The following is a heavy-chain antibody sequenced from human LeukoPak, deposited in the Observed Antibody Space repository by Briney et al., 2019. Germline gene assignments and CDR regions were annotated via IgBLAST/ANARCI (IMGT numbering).Heavy chain of an antibody. CDR3: ARSGRGYSYGTFDY. CDR2: IYYSGST. V-gene: IGHV4-59*01. J-gene: IGHJ4*02. D-gene: IGHD5-18*01. CDR1: GGSISSYY. Sequence: SETLSFTCTVSGGSISSYYWSWIRQPPGKGLEWIGYIYYSGSTNYNPSLKSRVTISVDTSKNQFSLKLSSVTAADTAVYYCARSGRGYSYGTFDYWGQGTLVTVSS.